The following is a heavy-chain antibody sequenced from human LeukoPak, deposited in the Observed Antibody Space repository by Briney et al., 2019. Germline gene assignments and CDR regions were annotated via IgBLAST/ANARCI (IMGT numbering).Heavy chain of an antibody. Sequence: KPSETLSLTCAVYGGSFSGYYWSWIRQPPGKGLEWIGEINHSGSTNYNPSLKSRVTISVDTSKNQFSLKLSSVTAADTAVYYCARMKRMVVRGVIAYNWFDPWGQGTLVTVSS. V-gene: IGHV4-34*01. J-gene: IGHJ5*02. CDR3: ARMKRMVVRGVIAYNWFDP. CDR1: GGSFSGYY. CDR2: INHSGST. D-gene: IGHD3-10*01.